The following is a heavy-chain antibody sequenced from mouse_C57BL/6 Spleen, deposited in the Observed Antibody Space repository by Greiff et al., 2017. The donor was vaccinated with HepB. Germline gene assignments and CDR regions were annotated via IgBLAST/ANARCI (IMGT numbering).Heavy chain of an antibody. CDR3: ARSGWLLRGAMDY. J-gene: IGHJ4*01. V-gene: IGHV1-80*01. CDR2: IYPGDGDT. CDR1: GYAFSSYW. Sequence: QVHLQQSGAELVKPGASVKISCKASGYAFSSYWMNWVKQRPGKGLEWIGQIYPGDGDTNYNGKFKGKATLTADKSSSTAYMQLSSLTSEDSAVYFCARSGWLLRGAMDYWGQGTSVTVSS. D-gene: IGHD2-3*01.